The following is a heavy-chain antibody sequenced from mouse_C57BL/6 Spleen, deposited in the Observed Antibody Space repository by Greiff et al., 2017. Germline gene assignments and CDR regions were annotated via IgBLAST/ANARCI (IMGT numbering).Heavy chain of an antibody. CDR2: IDPANGNT. Sequence: EVKLVESVAELVRPGASVKLSCTASGFNIKNTYMHWVKQRPEQGLEWIGRIDPANGNTKYAPKFQGKATITTDTAYNTAYLQLSSLTSEDTAIYYCAAPNWDEGDFDYWGQGTTLTVSS. V-gene: IGHV14-3*01. CDR1: GFNIKNTY. D-gene: IGHD4-1*01. CDR3: AAPNWDEGDFDY. J-gene: IGHJ2*01.